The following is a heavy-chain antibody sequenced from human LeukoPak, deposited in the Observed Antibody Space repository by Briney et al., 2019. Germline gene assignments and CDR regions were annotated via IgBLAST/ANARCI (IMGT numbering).Heavy chain of an antibody. J-gene: IGHJ3*02. CDR2: VIPLFGTP. CDR1: GGTFSDYD. D-gene: IGHD3-22*01. CDR3: ARRAYYYDSSGYYPPDSGAFDI. V-gene: IGHV1-69*13. Sequence: SVKVSCKASGGTFSDYDDYGVSWVRQAPGQGLEWMGGVIPLFGTPNYAQKFQGRVTITADESTSTAYMELSSLRSEDTAVYYCARRAYYYDSSGYYPPDSGAFDIWGQGTMVTVSS.